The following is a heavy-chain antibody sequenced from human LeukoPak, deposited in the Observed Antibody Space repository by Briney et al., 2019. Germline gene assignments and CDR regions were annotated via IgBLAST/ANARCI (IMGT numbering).Heavy chain of an antibody. CDR3: AKGAYGDYGDY. CDR2: ISGSGGST. J-gene: IGHJ4*02. V-gene: IGHV3-23*01. CDR1: GFTFTDYA. Sequence: GGSLRLSCAASGFTFTDYAMTWVRQAPGKGLEWVSAISGSGGSTYYADSVKGRFTISRDNSKNTLYLQMNSLRAEDTAVYYCAKGAYGDYGDYWGQGTLVTVSS. D-gene: IGHD4-17*01.